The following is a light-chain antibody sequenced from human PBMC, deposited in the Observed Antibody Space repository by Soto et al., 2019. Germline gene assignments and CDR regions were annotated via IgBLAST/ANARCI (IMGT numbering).Light chain of an antibody. J-gene: IGKJ1*01. Sequence: IVLTQSPGTLSLSPGERATLSCRASQSVSSSYLAWYQQKPGQAPRLLIYGASSRATGIPDRFSGSGSGTDSTLTISRLEPEDFAVYYCQQYGSSPRTFGQGTKV. V-gene: IGKV3-20*01. CDR1: QSVSSSY. CDR2: GAS. CDR3: QQYGSSPRT.